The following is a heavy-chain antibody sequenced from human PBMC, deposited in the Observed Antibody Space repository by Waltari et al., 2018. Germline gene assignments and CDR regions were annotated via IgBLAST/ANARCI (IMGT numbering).Heavy chain of an antibody. Sequence: QVQLVQSGAEVKKPGASVKVSCKASGYTFTSYGISWVRQAPGQGLEWMGWISAYNGNTNYAQKLQGRVTMTTDTSTSTAYMELRSLRSDDTAVYYCARVIARITMVRGVRGDAFDIWGQGTMVTVSS. CDR3: ARVIARITMVRGVRGDAFDI. CDR1: GYTFTSYG. V-gene: IGHV1-18*01. D-gene: IGHD3-10*01. J-gene: IGHJ3*02. CDR2: ISAYNGNT.